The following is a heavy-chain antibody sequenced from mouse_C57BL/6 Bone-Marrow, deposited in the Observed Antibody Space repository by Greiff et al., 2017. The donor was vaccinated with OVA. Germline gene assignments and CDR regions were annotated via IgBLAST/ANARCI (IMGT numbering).Heavy chain of an antibody. V-gene: IGHV1-56*01. CDR1: GYTFTSHW. J-gene: IGHJ1*03. CDR2: IFLGSGST. Sequence: VQLQQSGPELVRPGASVKLSCKAPGYTFTSHWMQGVSQRPGQGLEWIGGIFLGSGSTYYNEKFKGKATLTVDTSSSTAYMQLSSLTSEDSAVYFCARDYYGSSYVYFDVWGTGTTVTVSS. CDR3: ARDYYGSSYVYFDV. D-gene: IGHD1-1*01.